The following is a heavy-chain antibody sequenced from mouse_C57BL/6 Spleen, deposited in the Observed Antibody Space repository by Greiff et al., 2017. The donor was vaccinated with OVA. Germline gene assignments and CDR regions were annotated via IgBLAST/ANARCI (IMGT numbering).Heavy chain of an antibody. CDR3: ARGGYLGY. V-gene: IGHV1-82*01. CDR1: GYAFSSSW. Sequence: VHLVESGAELVKPGASVKFSCKASGYAFSSSWMHWVKQRPGKGLEWIGRIDPGDGDTNYNGKFKGKATLTADKSSSTAYMQLSSLTSADSEVYFCARGGYLGYWGKGTTLTVSS. CDR2: IDPGDGDT. J-gene: IGHJ2*01. D-gene: IGHD5-1*01.